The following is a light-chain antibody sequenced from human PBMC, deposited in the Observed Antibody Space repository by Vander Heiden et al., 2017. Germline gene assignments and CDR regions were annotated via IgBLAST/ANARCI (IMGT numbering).Light chain of an antibody. Sequence: EIVLTQSPGTLSLSPGERATLSCRASQSVSSSYLAWYQQKPGQAPRLLNYGASSRATGIPDRFSGSGSGTDFTLTISRLEPEDFAVYYCQQYGSSLQYTFGQGTKLEIK. CDR2: GAS. CDR3: QQYGSSLQYT. CDR1: QSVSSSY. V-gene: IGKV3-20*01. J-gene: IGKJ2*01.